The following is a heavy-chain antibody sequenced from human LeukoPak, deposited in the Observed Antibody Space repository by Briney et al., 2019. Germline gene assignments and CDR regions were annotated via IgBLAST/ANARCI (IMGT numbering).Heavy chain of an antibody. V-gene: IGHV3-48*03. J-gene: IGHJ4*02. D-gene: IGHD6-19*01. CDR3: AREASSGIDY. Sequence: GGSLRLSCAASGFTFSSYEMNWVRQAPGKGLEWVSYISSSGSTIFYADSVKGRFTISRDNGKNSLYLRMNSLRAEDTAVYYCAREASSGIDYCGQGTLVTVSS. CDR1: GFTFSSYE. CDR2: ISSSGSTI.